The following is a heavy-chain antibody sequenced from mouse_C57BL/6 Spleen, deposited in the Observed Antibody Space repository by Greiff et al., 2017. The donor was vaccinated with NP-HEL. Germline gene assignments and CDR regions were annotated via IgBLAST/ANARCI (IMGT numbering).Heavy chain of an antibody. CDR2: IYPGDGDT. Sequence: QVQLQQSGPELVKPGASVKISCKASGYAFSSSWMNWVKQRPGKGLEWIGRIYPGDGDTNYNGKFKGKATLTADKSSSPAYMQLSSLTSEDSAVYFCAGGSGYYVGYWGQGTTLTVSS. J-gene: IGHJ2*01. CDR3: AGGSGYYVGY. V-gene: IGHV1-82*01. D-gene: IGHD3-1*01. CDR1: GYAFSSSW.